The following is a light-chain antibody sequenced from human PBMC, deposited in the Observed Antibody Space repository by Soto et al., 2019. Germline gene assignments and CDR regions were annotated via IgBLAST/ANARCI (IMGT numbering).Light chain of an antibody. J-gene: IGKJ1*01. Sequence: EIVFTQSPATLSLSPGERSTLSCMASQSVSSYLAWYQQKPGQAPRLLIYDASNRATGIPARFSGSGSGTDFTLTISSLEPEDFAVYYCQQRSNWPRTFGQGTQVDIK. CDR2: DAS. V-gene: IGKV3-11*01. CDR1: QSVSSY. CDR3: QQRSNWPRT.